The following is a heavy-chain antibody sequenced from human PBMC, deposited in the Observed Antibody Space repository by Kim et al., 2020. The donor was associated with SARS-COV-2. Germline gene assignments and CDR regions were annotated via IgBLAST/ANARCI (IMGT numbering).Heavy chain of an antibody. CDR1: GFTFSRYD. V-gene: IGHV3-13*01. CDR3: AREDLGRGVRALDI. CDR2: IDSAGDT. D-gene: IGHD3-16*02. Sequence: GGSLRLSCAASGFTFSRYDMHWVRQATGKGLEWVSAIDSAGDTYYSGSVKGRFTISREDAKDSFYLQMNSLGAGDTAVYYCAREDLGRGVRALDIWGQGTLVTVSS. J-gene: IGHJ3*02.